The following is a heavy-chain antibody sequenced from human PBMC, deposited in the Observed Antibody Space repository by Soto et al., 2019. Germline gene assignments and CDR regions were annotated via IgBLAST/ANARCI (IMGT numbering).Heavy chain of an antibody. J-gene: IGHJ4*02. CDR3: AKDPTSYDSSAQFDS. D-gene: IGHD3-22*01. V-gene: IGHV3-23*01. CDR1: GFSFNIFA. CDR2: INGGGGST. Sequence: SRRLSCAASGFSFNIFAMNWVRQAPGQGLEWVSGINGGGGSTYYADSVKGRFTISRENSNKTLYLKMNSLRAKDTAVYYCAKDPTSYDSSAQFDSWGQGTLVTVS.